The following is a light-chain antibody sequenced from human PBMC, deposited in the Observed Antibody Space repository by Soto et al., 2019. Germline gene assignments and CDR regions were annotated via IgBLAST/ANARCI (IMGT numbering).Light chain of an antibody. CDR2: DVT. CDR1: SSDIGGYDF. J-gene: IGLJ2*01. V-gene: IGLV2-11*01. Sequence: QSALTQPRSVSGSPGQSVTISCTGTSSDIGGYDFVSWYQHHPGKAPKLMIYDVTQRPSGVPDRFSGSKSANTASLTISGLRAEDEADYYCCSYADSSTVFGGGTKVTVL. CDR3: CSYADSSTV.